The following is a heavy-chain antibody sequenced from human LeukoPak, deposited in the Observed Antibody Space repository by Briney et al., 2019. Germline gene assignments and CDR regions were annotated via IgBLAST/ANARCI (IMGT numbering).Heavy chain of an antibody. Sequence: GGSLRLSCAASGFTFTTYAMTWVRQAPGKGLEWVSAISNSGGNTYYADSVKGRFTISRDNSKNTLYLQMNSLRAEDTAVYYCARVLFSSYDFWSGYHHRNWFDPWGQGTLVTVSS. D-gene: IGHD3-3*01. CDR1: GFTFTTYA. CDR2: ISNSGGNT. J-gene: IGHJ5*02. V-gene: IGHV3-23*01. CDR3: ARVLFSSYDFWSGYHHRNWFDP.